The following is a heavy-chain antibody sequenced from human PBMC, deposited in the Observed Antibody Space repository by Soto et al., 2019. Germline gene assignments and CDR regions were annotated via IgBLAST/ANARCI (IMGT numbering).Heavy chain of an antibody. CDR3: ARDGFRGTVTTPGEY. V-gene: IGHV3-21*01. Sequence: EVQLVESGGGLVKPGGSLRLSCAASGFTFSSYSMNWVRQAPGKGLEWVSSISSSSSYIYYADSVKGRFTISSDNAKNSLYLQMNSMIAEDTAVYYCARDGFRGTVTTPGEYWGQGTQVTVSS. J-gene: IGHJ4*02. CDR1: GFTFSSYS. D-gene: IGHD4-17*01. CDR2: ISSSSSYI.